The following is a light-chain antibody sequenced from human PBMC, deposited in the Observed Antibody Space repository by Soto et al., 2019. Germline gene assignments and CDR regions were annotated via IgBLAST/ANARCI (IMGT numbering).Light chain of an antibody. J-gene: IGKJ2*01. Sequence: DIQLTQSPSFLSASVGDRVTITCRASQSISSYLAWYQQKPGKAPKLLIYAASTLQSGVPSRFSGSGSGTEFTLTISNLQPEDFATYYCQQLNSYPPYTFGQGTKLEIK. V-gene: IGKV1-9*01. CDR3: QQLNSYPPYT. CDR1: QSISSY. CDR2: AAS.